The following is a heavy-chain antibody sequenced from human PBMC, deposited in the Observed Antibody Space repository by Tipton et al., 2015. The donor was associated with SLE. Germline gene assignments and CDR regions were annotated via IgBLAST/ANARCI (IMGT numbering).Heavy chain of an antibody. D-gene: IGHD2-2*01. CDR1: GGSFSCYY. CDR2: INHSGST. CDR3: ARGIWIVVVPAAQDYYYMDV. V-gene: IGHV4-34*01. Sequence: TLSLTCAVYGGSFSCYYWSWIRQPPGKGLGWIGEINHSGSTNYNPSLKSRVTISVDTSKNQFSLKLSSVTAADTAVYYCARGIWIVVVPAAQDYYYMDVWGKGTTVTVSS. J-gene: IGHJ6*03.